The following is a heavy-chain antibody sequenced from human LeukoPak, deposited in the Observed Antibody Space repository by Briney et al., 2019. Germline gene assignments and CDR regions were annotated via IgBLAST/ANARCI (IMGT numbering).Heavy chain of an antibody. CDR2: INPNSGGT. CDR1: GYTFTGYY. V-gene: IGHV1-2*02. CDR3: ARSRVGATGYLDY. Sequence: ASVKVSCKASGYTFTGYYMHWVRQAPGQELEWMGWINPNSGGTNYAQKFQGRVTMTRDTSISTAYMELSRLRSDDTAVYYCARSRVGATGYLDYWGQGTLVTVSS. D-gene: IGHD1-26*01. J-gene: IGHJ4*02.